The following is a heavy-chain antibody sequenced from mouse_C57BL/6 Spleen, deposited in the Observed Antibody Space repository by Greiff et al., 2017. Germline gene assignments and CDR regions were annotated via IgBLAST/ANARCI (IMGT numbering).Heavy chain of an antibody. CDR3: VRGGVTTVVATDYAMDY. CDR1: GFSFNTYA. Sequence: EVMLVESGGGLVPPKGSLKLSCAASGFSFNTYAMNWVRQAPGKGLEWVARIRSKSNNYATYYADSVKDRFTISRDDSESMLYLQMNNLKTEDTAMYYCVRGGVTTVVATDYAMDYWGQGTSVTVSS. J-gene: IGHJ4*01. CDR2: IRSKSNNYAT. D-gene: IGHD1-1*01. V-gene: IGHV10-1*01.